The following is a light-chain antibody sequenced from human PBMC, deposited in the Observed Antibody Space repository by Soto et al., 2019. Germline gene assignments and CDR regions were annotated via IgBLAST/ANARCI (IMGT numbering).Light chain of an antibody. CDR3: QVWGRSNRV. CDR1: KLGLKY. Sequence: SYELTQPPSVSVSPGQTASITCSADKLGLKYACWDQLKPGQSPVLVIYQDTKRPSGIPERFSGSNSGNTATLTISGTQAMDEADYYCQVWGRSNRVFGGGTKITVL. V-gene: IGLV3-1*01. J-gene: IGLJ3*02. CDR2: QDT.